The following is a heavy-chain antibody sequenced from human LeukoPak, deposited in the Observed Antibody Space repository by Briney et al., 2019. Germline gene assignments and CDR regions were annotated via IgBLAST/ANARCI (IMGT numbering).Heavy chain of an antibody. CDR2: IHNSGTT. V-gene: IGHV4-34*01. CDR3: ARRHYYNLGSFPFDF. Sequence: SETLSLTCAVSGGPFSGYSWSWIRQSSGKGLEWIGEIHNSGTTNYNPSLNSRVTISEDTSKNQFYLNLSSVTAADTAVYYCARRHYYNLGSFPFDFWGQGTLVTVSS. D-gene: IGHD3-10*01. CDR1: GGPFSGYS. J-gene: IGHJ4*02.